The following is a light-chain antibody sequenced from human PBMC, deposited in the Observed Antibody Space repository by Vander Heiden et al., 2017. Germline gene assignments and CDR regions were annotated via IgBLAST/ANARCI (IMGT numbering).Light chain of an antibody. CDR2: SNN. J-gene: IGLJ2*01. Sequence: QSVLTQPPSASGTPGQRVTISCYGSSSNIGSNTVNWYQQLPGTAPNLLIYSNNQRPSGVPDRFSGSKSGTSASLAISGLQSEDEADYYCAAWDDSLNGHVVFGGGTKLTVL. V-gene: IGLV1-44*01. CDR3: AAWDDSLNGHVV. CDR1: SSNIGSNT.